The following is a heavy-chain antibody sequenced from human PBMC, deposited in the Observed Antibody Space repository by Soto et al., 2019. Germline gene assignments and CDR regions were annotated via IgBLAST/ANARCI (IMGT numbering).Heavy chain of an antibody. CDR3: ANSRVDCSGGSCYSLRYGYYYYGMDV. CDR1: GFTFSSYG. V-gene: IGHV3-30*18. Sequence: GGSLRLSCAASGFTFSSYGMHWVRQAPGKGLEWVAVISYDGSNKYYADSVKGRFTISRDNSKNTLYLQMNSLRAEDTAVYYCANSRVDCSGGSCYSLRYGYYYYGMDVWGQGTTVTVSS. CDR2: ISYDGSNK. J-gene: IGHJ6*02. D-gene: IGHD2-15*01.